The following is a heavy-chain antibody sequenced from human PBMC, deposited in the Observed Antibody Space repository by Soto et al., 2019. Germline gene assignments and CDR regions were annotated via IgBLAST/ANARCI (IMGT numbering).Heavy chain of an antibody. D-gene: IGHD2-21*01. Sequence: GASVKVSCKASGYTFTDYAMHWVRQAPGQRLEWMGWINTGNGNTKFSLKFQGRVTITRDTSATTAYMELTSLRSEDTAVYYCAKGSRMWTPDYWGQGTLVTVSS. J-gene: IGHJ4*02. CDR2: INTGNGNT. CDR3: AKGSRMWTPDY. CDR1: GYTFTDYA. V-gene: IGHV1-3*04.